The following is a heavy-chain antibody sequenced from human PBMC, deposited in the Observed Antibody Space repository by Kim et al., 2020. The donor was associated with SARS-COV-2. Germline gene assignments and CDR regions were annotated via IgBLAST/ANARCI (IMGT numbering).Heavy chain of an antibody. CDR3: ARPNYYYYSMDA. V-gene: IGHV4-31*02. Sequence: YYTPSLKCRVTISVATSKNQFSLHLSSVTAADTAVYYFARPNYYYYSMDAWGKGTTVTVSS. J-gene: IGHJ6*03.